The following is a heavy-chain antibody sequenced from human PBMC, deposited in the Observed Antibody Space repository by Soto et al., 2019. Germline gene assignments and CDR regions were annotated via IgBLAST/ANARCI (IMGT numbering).Heavy chain of an antibody. D-gene: IGHD5-18*01. CDR1: GFTFDDYA. J-gene: IGHJ6*02. Sequence: AGGSLRLSCAASGFTFDDYAMHWVRQAPGKGLEWVSGISWNSGSIGYADSVKGRFTISRDNAKHSLYLQMNSLRAEDTALYYCAKDIQPGYSYNYYYGMDVWGQGTTVTVSS. CDR3: AKDIQPGYSYNYYYGMDV. V-gene: IGHV3-9*01. CDR2: ISWNSGSI.